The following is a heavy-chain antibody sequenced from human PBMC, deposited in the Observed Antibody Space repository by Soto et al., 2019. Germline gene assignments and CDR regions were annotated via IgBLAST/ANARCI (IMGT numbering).Heavy chain of an antibody. CDR3: ASGTYYYDISGLPPYDY. Sequence: PGGSLRLSCAVSGFTFSSYWMHWVRQAAGKGLVWVSRIDSDGIRTSYADSVKGRFTISRDNAKNTLYLQMNSLRAEDTAVYYCASGTYYYDISGLPPYDYWGQGT. CDR1: GFTFSSYW. V-gene: IGHV3-74*01. J-gene: IGHJ4*02. D-gene: IGHD3-22*01. CDR2: IDSDGIRT.